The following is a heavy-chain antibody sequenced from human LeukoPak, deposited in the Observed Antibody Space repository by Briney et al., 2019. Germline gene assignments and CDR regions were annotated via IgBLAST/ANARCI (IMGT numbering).Heavy chain of an antibody. J-gene: IGHJ3*02. Sequence: SETLSLTCTASGCSISSYYWSWIRQPAGKGLEWVGRIYTSGSTNYNPSLKSRVTISVDTSKNQFSLKLSSVTAADKAVYYCARKCSGDAFDSWGQGTMVTVSS. V-gene: IGHV4-4*07. CDR1: GCSISSYY. CDR3: ARKCSGDAFDS. D-gene: IGHD2-15*01. CDR2: IYTSGST.